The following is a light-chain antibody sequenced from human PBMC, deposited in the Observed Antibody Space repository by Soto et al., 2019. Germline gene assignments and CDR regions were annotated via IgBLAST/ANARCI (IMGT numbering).Light chain of an antibody. Sequence: DIQMTQSPSSLSASVGDRVIITCRASQGINSDLAWFQQKPGKAPKSLIYGTSRLHSGVPSKFSGSGSGTDFSLTISSLQPEDFATYYCQQYYTYPITFGQGTRLEIK. CDR1: QGINSD. V-gene: IGKV1-16*02. J-gene: IGKJ5*01. CDR2: GTS. CDR3: QQYYTYPIT.